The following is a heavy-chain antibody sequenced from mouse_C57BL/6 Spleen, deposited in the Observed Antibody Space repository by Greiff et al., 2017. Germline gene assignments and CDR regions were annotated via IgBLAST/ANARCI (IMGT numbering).Heavy chain of an antibody. CDR1: GFTFSDYY. V-gene: IGHV5-16*01. CDR2: INYDGSST. D-gene: IGHD2-2*01. CDR3: ARDGVTTGHWYFDV. Sequence: EVKVVESEGGLVQPGSSMKLSCTASGFTFSDYYMAWVRQVPEKGLEWVANINYDGSSTYYLDSLKSRFIISRDNAKNILYLQMSSLKSEDTATYYCARDGVTTGHWYFDVWGTGTTVTVSS. J-gene: IGHJ1*03.